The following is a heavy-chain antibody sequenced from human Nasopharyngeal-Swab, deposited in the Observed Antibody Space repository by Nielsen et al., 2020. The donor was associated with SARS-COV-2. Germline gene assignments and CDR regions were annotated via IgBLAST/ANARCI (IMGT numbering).Heavy chain of an antibody. D-gene: IGHD3-16*01. J-gene: IGHJ4*02. V-gene: IGHV3-30*03. CDR3: ARDGATADFDY. CDR2: ISYDGSNK. Sequence: GGSLRLSCAASGFTFSSYGMHWVRQAPGKGLEWVAVISYDGSNKYYADSVKGRFTISRDNSKNTLYLQMNSLRAEDTAVYYCARDGATADFDYWGQGTLVTVSS. CDR1: GFTFSSYG.